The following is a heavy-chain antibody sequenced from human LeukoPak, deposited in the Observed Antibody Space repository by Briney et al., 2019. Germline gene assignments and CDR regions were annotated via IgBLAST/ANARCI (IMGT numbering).Heavy chain of an antibody. CDR1: GDSISSSTYY. J-gene: IGHJ4*02. CDR2: IYYSGTT. Sequence: SETLSLTCFVSGDSISSSTYYWGWIRQPPGKGLEWIGTIYYSGTTYYNPALKSRVTISVDTSENQFSLKLSSVTAADTAVYYCARHSASGSYYLFDSWGQGTLVTVSS. V-gene: IGHV4-39*01. D-gene: IGHD3-10*01. CDR3: ARHSASGSYYLFDS.